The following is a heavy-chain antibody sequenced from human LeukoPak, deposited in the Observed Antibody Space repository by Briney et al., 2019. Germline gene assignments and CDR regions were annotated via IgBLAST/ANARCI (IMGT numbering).Heavy chain of an antibody. CDR3: ARRRDYYDSSGYCDY. V-gene: IGHV1-18*01. CDR1: GYTFTSYG. Sequence: ASVKVSCKASGYTFTSYGISWVRQAPGQGLEWMGWISAYNGNTNYAQNLQGRVTMTTDTSTSTAYMELRSLRSDDTAVCYCARRRDYYDSSGYCDYWGQGTLVTVSS. CDR2: ISAYNGNT. J-gene: IGHJ4*02. D-gene: IGHD3-22*01.